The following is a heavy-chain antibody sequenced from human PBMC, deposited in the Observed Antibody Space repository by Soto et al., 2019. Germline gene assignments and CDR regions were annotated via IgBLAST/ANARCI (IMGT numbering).Heavy chain of an antibody. V-gene: IGHV2-26*01. J-gene: IGHJ5*02. CDR3: ALTREGYGDFSYNWFDP. D-gene: IGHD4-17*01. Sequence: PTLVNPTETLTLTCTVSGFSLSNARMDVSWIRQPPGKALEWLAHIFSNDEKSYSTSPKSRLTISKRTSKSQAVLTMTNMDPVDTATYYCALTREGYGDFSYNWFDPWGQGTLVTVSS. CDR2: IFSNDEK. CDR1: GFSLSNARMD.